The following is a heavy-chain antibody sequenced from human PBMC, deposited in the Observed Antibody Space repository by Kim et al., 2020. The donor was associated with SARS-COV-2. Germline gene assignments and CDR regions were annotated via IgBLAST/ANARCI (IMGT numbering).Heavy chain of an antibody. Sequence: GGSLRLSCAASGFTFSNYWMHWVRQAPGKGLVWVSRINSDGSTTNYADSVKGRFTISRDNAKNTLFLQMNSLRYEDTAVYYCAHWNDWYCGSGTLVTVSS. D-gene: IGHD1-1*01. CDR3: AHWNDWY. V-gene: IGHV3-74*01. J-gene: IGHJ4*02. CDR2: INSDGSTT. CDR1: GFTFSNYW.